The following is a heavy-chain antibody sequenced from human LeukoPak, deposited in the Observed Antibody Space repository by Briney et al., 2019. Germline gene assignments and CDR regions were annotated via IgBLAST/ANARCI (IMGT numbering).Heavy chain of an antibody. CDR1: GYTFTVYY. Sequence: ASVRVSCKASGYTFTVYYMHWVRHAPREGLGWMGWINPNSGGTNYAQKFQGRVTMTRDTSISTAYMELSRLRSDDKAVYYCAKNSGWYELEYFDYWGQGTLVTVSS. CDR2: INPNSGGT. D-gene: IGHD6-19*01. V-gene: IGHV1-2*02. CDR3: AKNSGWYELEYFDY. J-gene: IGHJ4*02.